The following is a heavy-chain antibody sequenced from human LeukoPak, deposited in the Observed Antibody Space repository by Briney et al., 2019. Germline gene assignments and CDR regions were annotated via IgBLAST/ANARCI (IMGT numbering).Heavy chain of an antibody. D-gene: IGHD3-22*01. Sequence: ASVKVSCKASGYTFTGYYMHWVRQATGQGLEWMGWMSPNSGNVGYAQKFQGRVSMTRDTSLNTAYMELRSLTSEDTAVYYCSRGRSYYDSSGREDYWGQGTLVTVSS. CDR1: GYTFTGYY. CDR2: MSPNSGNV. J-gene: IGHJ4*02. V-gene: IGHV1-8*02. CDR3: SRGRSYYDSSGREDY.